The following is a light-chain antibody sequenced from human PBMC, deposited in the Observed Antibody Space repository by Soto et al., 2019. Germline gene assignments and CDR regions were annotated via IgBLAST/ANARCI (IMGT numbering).Light chain of an antibody. J-gene: IGKJ1*01. Sequence: EIVLPQSHAPLSSFPGDRFTLSCRASQYINTRLAWYQHRPGQSPRLLIYQTSLRAAGIPARFSASGSGTDFALTISDVQPEDFTLYCCHQRPSWPRTFGQGTKVDIK. CDR3: HQRPSWPRT. CDR1: QYINTR. V-gene: IGKV3-11*01. CDR2: QTS.